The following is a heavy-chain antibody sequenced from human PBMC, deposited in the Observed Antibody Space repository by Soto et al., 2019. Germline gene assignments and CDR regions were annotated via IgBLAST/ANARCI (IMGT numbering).Heavy chain of an antibody. CDR3: ARGYCISTSCFGGADY. J-gene: IGHJ4*02. D-gene: IGHD2-2*01. V-gene: IGHV1-69*12. CDR1: GGTFSSYA. Sequence: QVQLVQSGAEVKKPGSSVKVSCKASGGTFSSYAISWVRQAPGQGLEWMGGIIPIFGTANYAQKFQGRVTITADESASTAYMELSSLRSEDTAVYYCARGYCISTSCFGGADYWGQGTLVTVSS. CDR2: IIPIFGTA.